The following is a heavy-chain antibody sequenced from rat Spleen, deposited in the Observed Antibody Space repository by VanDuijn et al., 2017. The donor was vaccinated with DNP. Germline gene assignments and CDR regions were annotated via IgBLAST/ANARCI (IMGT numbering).Heavy chain of an antibody. CDR3: ARHVLPLRVWDY. CDR2: ISYDGRSN. J-gene: IGHJ2*01. CDR1: GFTFSDYY. Sequence: EVQLVESGGGSVQPGRSLKLSCAGSGFTFSDYYMAWVRQVPTKGLEWVAYISYDGRSNYRGASVKGRFTISRDNAKSTLYLQMNSLRSEDMATYYCARHVLPLRVWDYWGQGVMVTVSS. V-gene: IGHV5-22*01. D-gene: IGHD1-4*01.